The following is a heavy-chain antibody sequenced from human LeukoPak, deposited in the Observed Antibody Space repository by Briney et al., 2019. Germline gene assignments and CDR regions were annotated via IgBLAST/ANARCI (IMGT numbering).Heavy chain of an antibody. J-gene: IGHJ4*02. CDR1: GFTFSSYA. Sequence: PGGSLRLSCAASGFTFSSYAMSWVRQPPGKGLEWIGSTYYSGSTYYNPSLKSRVTISVDTSKAQFSLKLSSVTAADTAVYYCATMDIVATAIDYWGQGTLVTVSS. CDR2: TYYSGST. CDR3: ATMDIVATAIDY. D-gene: IGHD5-12*01. V-gene: IGHV4-38-2*01.